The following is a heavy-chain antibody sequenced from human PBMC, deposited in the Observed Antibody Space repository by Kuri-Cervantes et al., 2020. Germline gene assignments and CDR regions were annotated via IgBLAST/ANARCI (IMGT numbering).Heavy chain of an antibody. D-gene: IGHD4-17*01. CDR2: LYQSGSA. CDR3: ARANGDYYFDY. Sequence: GSLRLSCAVYGGSFSGYYWNWIRQPPGTGLEWIGTLYQSGSAYYNPSLKSRVTISVDTSKNQFSLKVNSVTAADTAGYYCARANGDYYFDYWGQGTLVTVSS. CDR1: GGSFSGYY. V-gene: IGHV4-34*01. J-gene: IGHJ4*02.